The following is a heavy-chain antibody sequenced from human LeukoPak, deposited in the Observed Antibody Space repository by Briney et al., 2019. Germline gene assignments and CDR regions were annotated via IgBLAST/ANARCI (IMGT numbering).Heavy chain of an antibody. CDR1: GFAFDEHG. CDR3: ARAPITSPFYFDY. J-gene: IGHJ4*02. V-gene: IGHV3-20*04. CDR2: INWSGGST. D-gene: IGHD2-2*01. Sequence: GGSLRLSCTASGFAFDEHGMSWVRQVPGKGLEWVSGINWSGGSTGYADPLRGRFTISRDNAKNSLYLQMDSLRAEDTALYYSARAPITSPFYFDYWGQGTLVTVSS.